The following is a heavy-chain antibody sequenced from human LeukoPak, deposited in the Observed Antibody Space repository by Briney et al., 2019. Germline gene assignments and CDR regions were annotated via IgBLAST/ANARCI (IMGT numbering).Heavy chain of an antibody. CDR2: ISYDGSNK. V-gene: IGHV3-30*18. D-gene: IGHD3-22*01. Sequence: GMSLRLSCTASGFTFSSYGMHWVRQAPGKGLEWVAVISYDGSNKYYADSVKGRFTISRDNSKNTLYLQMNSLRAEDTAVYYCAKDLGSDDSSGYYWAFDYWGQGTLVTVSS. J-gene: IGHJ4*02. CDR1: GFTFSSYG. CDR3: AKDLGSDDSSGYYWAFDY.